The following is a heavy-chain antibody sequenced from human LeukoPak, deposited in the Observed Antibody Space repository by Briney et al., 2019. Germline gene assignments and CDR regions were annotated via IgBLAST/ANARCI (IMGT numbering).Heavy chain of an antibody. CDR3: ARGHYGLDV. Sequence: GGALRLSCAASGFTVSDWYMSWMRQAPGKGLEWISYINPGGSSIYYADSVKGRFALSRDNAKNSVYLQLSSLRAEDTAVYYCARGHYGLDVWGQGTTVTVSS. V-gene: IGHV3-11*01. CDR1: GFTVSDWY. J-gene: IGHJ6*02. CDR2: INPGGSSI.